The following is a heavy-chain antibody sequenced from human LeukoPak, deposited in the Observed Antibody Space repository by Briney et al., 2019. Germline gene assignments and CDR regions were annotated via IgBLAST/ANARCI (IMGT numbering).Heavy chain of an antibody. J-gene: IGHJ4*02. CDR3: ALEKDDIPDY. Sequence: GGSLRLSCAGSGFIFSSYAMAWVRQAPGKGLEWVSGISGSGANTYYVDSVKGRFTISRDNSKNTLYLQMNSLRAEDTAVYYCALEKDDIPDYWGQGTLVTVSS. V-gene: IGHV3-23*01. D-gene: IGHD2-15*01. CDR2: ISGSGANT. CDR1: GFIFSSYA.